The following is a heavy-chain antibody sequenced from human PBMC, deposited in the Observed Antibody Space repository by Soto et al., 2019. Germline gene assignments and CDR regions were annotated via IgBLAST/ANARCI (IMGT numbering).Heavy chain of an antibody. J-gene: IGHJ4*02. CDR3: AREDSGWYYFDY. CDR1: GFTFSSYS. V-gene: IGHV3-21*01. CDR2: ISSSSSYI. Sequence: GGSLRLSCAASGFTFSSYSMNWVRQAPGKGLEWVSSISSSSSYIYYADSVKGRFTISRDNAKNSLYLQMNSLRAEDTAVYYCAREDSGWYYFDYWGQGTLVTVSS. D-gene: IGHD6-19*01.